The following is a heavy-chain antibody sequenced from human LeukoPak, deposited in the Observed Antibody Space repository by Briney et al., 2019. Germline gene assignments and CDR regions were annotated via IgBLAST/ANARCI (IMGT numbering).Heavy chain of an antibody. V-gene: IGHV3-33*01. CDR1: GFTFSSYG. J-gene: IGHJ4*02. Sequence: PGGSLRLSCVASGFTFSSYGMHWVRQAPGKGLEWVAVIWYDGSNKYYADSVKGRFTISRDNSKDTLYLQMNSLRAEDTAVYYCARVNYGSGTALDYWGQGTLVTVSS. CDR2: IWYDGSNK. CDR3: ARVNYGSGTALDY. D-gene: IGHD3-10*01.